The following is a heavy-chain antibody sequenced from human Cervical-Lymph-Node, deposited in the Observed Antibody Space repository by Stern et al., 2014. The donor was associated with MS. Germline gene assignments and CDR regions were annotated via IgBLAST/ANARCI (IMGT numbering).Heavy chain of an antibody. CDR2: IFPVGSDM. J-gene: IGHJ4*02. Sequence: DVQLVESGPEVKRPGEALRISCQASGYTFTSYWIGWVRQMPGKGLEVIAIIFPVGSDMRNSPSFQGQVTISAEKSSSTAYLQWNNRKASDTAIYYCARQRYFDYWGQGTLVTVSS. V-gene: IGHV5-51*01. CDR1: GYTFTSYW. CDR3: ARQRYFDY.